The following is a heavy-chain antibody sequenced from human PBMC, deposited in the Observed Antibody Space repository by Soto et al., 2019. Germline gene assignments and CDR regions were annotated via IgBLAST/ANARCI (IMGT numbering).Heavy chain of an antibody. V-gene: IGHV3-23*01. D-gene: IGHD2-2*01. CDR3: AKAYTPYCSSTSCYVFDY. CDR2: ISGSGGST. J-gene: IGHJ4*02. Sequence: EVQLLESGGGLVQPGGSLRLSCAASGFTFSSYAMSWVRQAPGKGLEWVSAISGSGGSTYYADSVKGRFTISRDNSKNTLYLQMNSLRAADTAVYYCAKAYTPYCSSTSCYVFDYWGQGTLVTVSS. CDR1: GFTFSSYA.